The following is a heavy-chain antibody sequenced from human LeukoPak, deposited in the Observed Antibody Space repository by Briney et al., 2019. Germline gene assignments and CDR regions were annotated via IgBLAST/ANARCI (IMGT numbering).Heavy chain of an antibody. CDR1: GYTLTELS. CDR3: ARDSSASSLADP. V-gene: IGHV1-46*01. J-gene: IGHJ5*02. D-gene: IGHD2-2*01. CDR2: IHPSSGSA. Sequence: GASVKVSCKVSGYTLTELSMHWVRQAPGQGLEWMGIIHPSSGSATSAQKFQGRLTMTRDTSTSTVYMELSSLRSEDTAVYYCARDSSASSLADPWGQGTLVTVSS.